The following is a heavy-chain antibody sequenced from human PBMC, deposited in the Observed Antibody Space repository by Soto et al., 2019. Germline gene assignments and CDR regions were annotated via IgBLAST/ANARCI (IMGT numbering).Heavy chain of an antibody. CDR3: VRGLTTVYLMRRYYAFDI. J-gene: IGHJ3*02. CDR1: GGYFHDAY. D-gene: IGHD4-4*01. CDR2: IKRSGTT. V-gene: IGHV4-34*01. Sequence: QVQLQQWGAGLLKPSETLSLTCGVYGGYFHDAYWSWIRQSPGKGLGWIGEIKRSGTTYYNPSLGSRVITSIDLAKHLISLSLTSVTAAYTAVYYCVRGLTTVYLMRRYYAFDISSQGTMVIVSS.